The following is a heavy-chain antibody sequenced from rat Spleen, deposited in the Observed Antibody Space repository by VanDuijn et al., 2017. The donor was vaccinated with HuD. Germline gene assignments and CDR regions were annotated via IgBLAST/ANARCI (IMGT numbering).Heavy chain of an antibody. CDR3: ARHRAYWFAY. CDR1: GFTFSDYY. CDR2: ISYEGSGT. D-gene: IGHD4-1*01. J-gene: IGHJ3*01. V-gene: IGHV5-22*01. Sequence: EVQLVESGGGLVQPGGSLKLSCAASGFTFSDYYMAWVRQAPKKGLEWVASISYEGSGTYYGDSVKGRFAISRDDAKSTLFLQMNSLRSEDTATYYCARHRAYWFAYWGQGTLVTVSS.